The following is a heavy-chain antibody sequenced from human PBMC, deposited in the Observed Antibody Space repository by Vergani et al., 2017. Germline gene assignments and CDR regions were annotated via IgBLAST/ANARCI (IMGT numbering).Heavy chain of an antibody. D-gene: IGHD3-22*01. CDR2: IYPGDSVT. CDR3: ARRDYYYSSGYYSGWYFDL. V-gene: IGHV5-51*01. J-gene: IGHJ2*01. CDR1: GYSFTSYW. Sequence: EVQLVQSGAEVKKPGESLKISCKGSGYSFTSYWIGWVRQMPGKGLEWMGIIYPGDSVTRYSPSFQGQVTISATKSISTAYLQWSSLKASDTAMYYCARRDYYYSSGYYSGWYFDLWGRGTLVTVSS.